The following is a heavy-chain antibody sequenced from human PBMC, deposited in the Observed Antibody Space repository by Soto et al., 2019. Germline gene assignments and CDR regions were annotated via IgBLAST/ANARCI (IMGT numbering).Heavy chain of an antibody. D-gene: IGHD6-6*01. V-gene: IGHV3-23*01. CDR1: GFTFSSYA. Sequence: EVQLLESGGGLVQPGGSLRLSCAASGFTFSSYAMNWVRQAPGKGLEWVSAISGSGGSTYYADSVKGRFTISRDNSKNTLYLQMNSLRAEDTAVYYCASSRARTYYYYGMDVWGQGTTVTVSS. CDR2: ISGSGGST. CDR3: ASSRARTYYYYGMDV. J-gene: IGHJ6*02.